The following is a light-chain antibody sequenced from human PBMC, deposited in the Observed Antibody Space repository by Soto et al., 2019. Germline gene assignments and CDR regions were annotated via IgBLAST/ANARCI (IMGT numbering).Light chain of an antibody. Sequence: IQLTLSPSTLSGSVGDRVPIACRASRTISSWLAWYQQKPGQVHKLLIYAASTWQSGVPSRFSGSGSGTEFTLTISSLQPEDFAAYYCQQSYSSPVAFGQGTRLEIK. J-gene: IGKJ5*01. CDR2: AAS. V-gene: IGKV1-27*01. CDR3: QQSYSSPVA. CDR1: RTISSW.